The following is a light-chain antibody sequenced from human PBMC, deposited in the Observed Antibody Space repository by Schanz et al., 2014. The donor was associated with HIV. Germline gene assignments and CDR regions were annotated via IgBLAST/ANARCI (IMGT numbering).Light chain of an antibody. CDR2: DVS. J-gene: IGLJ2*01. V-gene: IGLV2-14*03. CDR3: SSSTSSGTVV. CDR1: SIDVGGYDY. Sequence: QSALTQPASLSGSPGQSITISCTGTSIDVGGYDYVSWYQQHPDKAPRLIIYDVSNRPSGVSSRFSGSKSGSAASLTISGLQAEDEADYYCSSSTSSGTVVFGGGTKLTVL.